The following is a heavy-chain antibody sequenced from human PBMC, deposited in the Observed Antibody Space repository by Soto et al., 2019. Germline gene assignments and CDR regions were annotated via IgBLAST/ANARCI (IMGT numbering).Heavy chain of an antibody. V-gene: IGHV3-23*01. J-gene: IGHJ4*02. CDR3: AKRNRRGYSGYDLYFDY. D-gene: IGHD5-12*01. CDR2: ISGSGGST. Sequence: GGSLRLSCAASGFTFSSYAMSWVRQAPGKGLEWVSAISGSGGSTYYADSVKGRFTISRDNSKNTLYLQMNSLRAEDTAVYYCAKRNRRGYSGYDLYFDYWGQGTLVTVSS. CDR1: GFTFSSYA.